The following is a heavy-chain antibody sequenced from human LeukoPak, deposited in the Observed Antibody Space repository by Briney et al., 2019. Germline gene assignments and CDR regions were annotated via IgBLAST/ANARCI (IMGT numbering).Heavy chain of an antibody. V-gene: IGHV3-48*01. CDR3: VRVKGTYFDF. J-gene: IGHJ4*02. Sequence: GGSLRLSCAVSGFPFSSYSMNWVRPAPGKGLEWVSYISASGSNIYYLDAVKGRFTVSRDNAMNSLFLQMDRPRAEDTAIYYCVRVKGTYFDFWGQGTPVTVSS. CDR1: GFPFSSYS. D-gene: IGHD1-1*01. CDR2: ISASGSNI.